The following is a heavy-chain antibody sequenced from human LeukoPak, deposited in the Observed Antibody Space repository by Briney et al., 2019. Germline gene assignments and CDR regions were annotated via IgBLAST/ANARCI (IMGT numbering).Heavy chain of an antibody. CDR2: ISGSGGST. Sequence: GGSLRLSCEASGFTSFDFPMNWVRQAPGKGLEWVSAISGSGGSTNYADSVKGRFTISRDNSKNTLYLQMNSLRAEDTAVYYCAKANHFNWNYEGYFDYWGQGILVTVSS. CDR1: GFTSFDFP. D-gene: IGHD1-7*01. J-gene: IGHJ4*02. CDR3: AKANHFNWNYEGYFDY. V-gene: IGHV3-23*01.